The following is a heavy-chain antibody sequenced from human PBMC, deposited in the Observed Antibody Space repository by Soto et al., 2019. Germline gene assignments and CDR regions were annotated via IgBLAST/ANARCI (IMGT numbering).Heavy chain of an antibody. V-gene: IGHV4-59*01. CDR3: ARLPLY. J-gene: IGHJ4*02. CDR2: IYDSVST. Sequence: QVQLQESGPGLVKPSETLSLTCTVSGGSISSYYWSWIRQPPGKGLEWIGYIYDSVSTNYNPPLTLRVLISGDTSKNQFSLKLSSVTAADTAVYYCARLPLYWGQGTLVTVSS. CDR1: GGSISSYY.